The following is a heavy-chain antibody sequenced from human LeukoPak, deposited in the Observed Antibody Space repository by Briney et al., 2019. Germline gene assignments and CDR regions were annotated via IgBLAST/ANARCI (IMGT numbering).Heavy chain of an antibody. CDR3: ARTGFEVRGYSGYDSRKYYYYYYYMDV. V-gene: IGHV4-38-2*02. CDR2: IYHTGST. CDR1: GYSISRGYY. J-gene: IGHJ6*03. D-gene: IGHD5-12*01. Sequence: SETLSLTCTVSGYSISRGYYWGWIRQPPGKGLDWIATIYHTGSTYYNPSLKSRATISVDTSKNQFSLKLSSVTAADTAVYYCARTGFEVRGYSGYDSRKYYYYYYYMDVWGKGTTVTISS.